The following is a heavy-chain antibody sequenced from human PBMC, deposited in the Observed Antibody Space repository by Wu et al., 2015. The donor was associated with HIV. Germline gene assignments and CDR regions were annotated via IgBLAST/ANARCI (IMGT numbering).Heavy chain of an antibody. CDR3: ARDFDAYCGGDCYSGY. D-gene: IGHD2-21*02. J-gene: IGHJ4*02. Sequence: QVQLVQSGAEAKKPGSSVKVSCKASGGTFSSYAISWVRQAPGQGLEWMGRIIPIFGTANYAQKFQGRVTITADESTSTAYMELSSLRSEDTAVYYCARDFDAYCGGDCYSGYWGQGTLVTVSS. CDR1: GGTFSSYA. V-gene: IGHV1-69*13. CDR2: IIPIFGTA.